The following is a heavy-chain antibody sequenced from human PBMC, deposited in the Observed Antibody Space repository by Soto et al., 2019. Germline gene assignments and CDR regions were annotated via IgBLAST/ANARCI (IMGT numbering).Heavy chain of an antibody. CDR2: ISGSGGST. Sequence: PAGSLRQSFAASGIIYRGDALIRVRQAPGKGLEWVSAISGSGGSTYYADSVKGRFTISRDNSKNTLYLQMNSLRAEDTAVYYCAKRQGDWLFQGFDYWGQGTLVTSPQ. CDR1: GIIYRGDA. V-gene: IGHV3-23*01. CDR3: AKRQGDWLFQGFDY. J-gene: IGHJ4*02. D-gene: IGHD3-9*01.